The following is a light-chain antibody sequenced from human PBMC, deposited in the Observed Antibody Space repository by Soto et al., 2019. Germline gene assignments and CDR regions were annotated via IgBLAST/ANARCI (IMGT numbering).Light chain of an antibody. V-gene: IGLV1-47*01. CDR1: SSNIGTNY. J-gene: IGLJ1*01. CDR2: RNN. CDR3: AGWDDSLHGLL. Sequence: QSVLTQPPSASGTPGQRVTISCSGGSSNIGTNYVYWYQQLPGTAPKLLIYRNNLRPSGVPDRFSASKSGTSASLAISGLRSEDEGDYFCAGWDDSLHGLLFGAGTKLTVL.